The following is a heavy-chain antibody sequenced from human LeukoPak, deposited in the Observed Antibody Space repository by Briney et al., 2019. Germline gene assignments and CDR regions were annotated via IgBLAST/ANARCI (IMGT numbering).Heavy chain of an antibody. CDR3: AAGGDY. D-gene: IGHD3-10*01. Sequence: ASVKVSCKASGYTFTAYYMHWVRQAPGQGLEWMGWINPNTGGTDYAQRFQGRVTMTRDMSTSTVYMELSSLRSEDTAVYYCAAGGDYWGQGTLVTVSS. V-gene: IGHV1-2*02. CDR1: GYTFTAYY. J-gene: IGHJ4*02. CDR2: INPNTGGT.